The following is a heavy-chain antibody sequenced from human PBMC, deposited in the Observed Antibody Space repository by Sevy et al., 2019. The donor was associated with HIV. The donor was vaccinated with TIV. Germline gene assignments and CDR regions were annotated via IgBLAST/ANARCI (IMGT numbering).Heavy chain of an antibody. CDR1: GFTFSSYS. Sequence: GGSLRLSCAASGFTFSSYSMNWVRQAPGKGLEWVSSISSSSSYIYYADSVKGRFTISSDNAKNSLYLQMNSLRAEDTAVYYCARGWITGTMKGMDVCGQGTTVTVSS. CDR3: ARGWITGTMKGMDV. CDR2: ISSSSSYI. V-gene: IGHV3-21*01. J-gene: IGHJ6*02. D-gene: IGHD1-7*01.